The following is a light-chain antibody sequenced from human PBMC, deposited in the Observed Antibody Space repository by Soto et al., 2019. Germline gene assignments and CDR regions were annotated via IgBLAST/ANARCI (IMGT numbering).Light chain of an antibody. J-gene: IGKJ2*01. CDR3: QQYGSSPHT. V-gene: IGKV3-20*01. CDR1: QSVSSSY. CDR2: GAS. Sequence: EIVLTQSPGTLSLYLGERATLSCRASQSVSSSYLAWYQHKPGQAPRLLIYGASSRATGIPDRFSGSGSGTDFTLTISRLEPEDFAVYYCQQYGSSPHTFGQGTKLEIK.